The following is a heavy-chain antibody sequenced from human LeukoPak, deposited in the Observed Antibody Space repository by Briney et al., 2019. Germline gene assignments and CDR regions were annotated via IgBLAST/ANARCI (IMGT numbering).Heavy chain of an antibody. CDR2: ISSSSSYI. CDR3: ARDSSSSWYYYYYMDV. D-gene: IGHD6-13*01. CDR1: GFTLSSYR. Sequence: GGSLRLSCAASGFTLSSYRMNWVRQAPGKGLEWVSSISSSSSYIYYADSVKGRFTISRGNAKNSLYLQMNSLRAEDTAVYYCARDSSSSWYYYYYMDVWGKGTTVTVSS. V-gene: IGHV3-21*01. J-gene: IGHJ6*03.